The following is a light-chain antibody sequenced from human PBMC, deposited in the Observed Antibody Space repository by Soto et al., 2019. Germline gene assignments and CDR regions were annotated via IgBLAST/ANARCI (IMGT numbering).Light chain of an antibody. CDR3: QQYGSSPPT. V-gene: IGKV3-20*01. CDR1: QSISSSY. Sequence: EIVLTQSPGTLSLSPGERVTLSCRASQSISSSYLAWYQRKPGQAPRLLMYGASSRATGIPDRFSGSGSGTDFTLTISRLAPKDLAVYHGQQYGSSPPTFGQGTKVEIK. J-gene: IGKJ1*01. CDR2: GAS.